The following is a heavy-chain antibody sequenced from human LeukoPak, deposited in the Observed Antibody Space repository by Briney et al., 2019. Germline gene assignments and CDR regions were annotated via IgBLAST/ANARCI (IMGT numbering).Heavy chain of an antibody. CDR3: ARSGYCSSTSCYENWFDP. J-gene: IGHJ5*02. CDR2: MNPNSGNT. V-gene: IGHV1-8*03. D-gene: IGHD2-2*01. CDR1: GYTFTSYD. Sequence: ASVKVSCKASGYTFTSYDINWVRQATGQGLEWMGWMNPNSGNTGYAQKFQGRVTITKNTSISTAYMELSSLRSEDTAVYYCARSGYCSSTSCYENWFDPWGQGTLVTVSS.